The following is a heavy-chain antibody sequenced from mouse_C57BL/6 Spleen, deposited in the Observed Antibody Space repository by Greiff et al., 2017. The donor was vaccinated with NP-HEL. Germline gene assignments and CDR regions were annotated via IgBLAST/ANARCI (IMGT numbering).Heavy chain of an antibody. J-gene: IGHJ2*01. CDR1: GYTFTDYY. V-gene: IGHV1-26*01. Sequence: EVQLQQSGPELVKPGASVKISCKASGYTFTDYYMNWVKQSHGKSLEWIGDINPNNGGTSYNQKFKGKGTLTVDKSSSTAYMELSSLTAEDSAVYYCARWGRSGDYFEYWGQGTTLTVSS. D-gene: IGHD3-1*01. CDR2: INPNNGGT. CDR3: ARWGRSGDYFEY.